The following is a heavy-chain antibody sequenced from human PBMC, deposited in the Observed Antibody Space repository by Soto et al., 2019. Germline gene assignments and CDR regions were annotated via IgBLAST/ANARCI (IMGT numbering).Heavy chain of an antibody. J-gene: IGHJ6*02. CDR2: TSYNGNNK. CDR3: AKDIKCEDFTYGYFYYGMDV. V-gene: IGHV3-30*18. D-gene: IGHD3-10*01. CDR1: GFTFSDCS. Sequence: GWSLRLSCAASGFTFSDCSMHWVRQAPGKGLEWVASTSYNGNNKYYGDSVKGRFTISRDNSKNTLHLQMITLRPEDTAVYYCAKDIKCEDFTYGYFYYGMDVWGQGTTVTVSS.